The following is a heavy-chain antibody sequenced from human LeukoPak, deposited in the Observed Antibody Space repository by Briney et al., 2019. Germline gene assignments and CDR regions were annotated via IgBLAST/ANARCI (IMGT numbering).Heavy chain of an antibody. J-gene: IGHJ4*02. CDR2: IRYDGSNE. V-gene: IGHV3-30*02. D-gene: IGHD4-17*01. Sequence: GGSLRLSCAASGFTFSSYGKHWVRQAPGKGLEWVAFIRYDGSNEYYADSVKGRFTISRDNSKNTLYLQMNSLRTEDTAVYYCANDPYGQKVLWGEGTLVTVSS. CDR3: ANDPYGQKVL. CDR1: GFTFSSYG.